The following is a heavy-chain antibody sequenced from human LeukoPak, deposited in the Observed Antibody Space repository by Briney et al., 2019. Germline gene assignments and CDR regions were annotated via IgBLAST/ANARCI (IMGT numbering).Heavy chain of an antibody. D-gene: IGHD4-23*01. CDR1: GYRFTSYW. V-gene: IGHV5-51*01. Sequence: PGESLKISCKGSGYRFTSYWIGWVRQTPGKGLEWMGIIYPGDSDTRYSPSFQGQVTISADKSISTAYLQWSSLKASDTAMYYCATSLCYGGNSFDYWGQGTLVTVSS. J-gene: IGHJ4*02. CDR2: IYPGDSDT. CDR3: ATSLCYGGNSFDY.